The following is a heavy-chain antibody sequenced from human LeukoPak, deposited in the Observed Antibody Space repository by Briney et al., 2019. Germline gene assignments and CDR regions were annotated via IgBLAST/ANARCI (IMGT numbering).Heavy chain of an antibody. J-gene: IGHJ6*02. D-gene: IGHD5-24*01. V-gene: IGHV3-49*04. CDR2: IRSKSYGGTT. Sequence: GGSLRLSCAASGFTFSSYWMSWVRQAPGKGLEWVGFIRSKSYGGTTEYAASVKGRFTISRDDSKSIAYLQMDSLKTDDTAMYYCTRGPTHQWLYYGMDVWGQGTTVTVSS. CDR1: GFTFSSYW. CDR3: TRGPTHQWLYYGMDV.